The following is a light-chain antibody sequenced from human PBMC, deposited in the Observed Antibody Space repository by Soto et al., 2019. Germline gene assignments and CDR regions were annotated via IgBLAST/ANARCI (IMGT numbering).Light chain of an antibody. CDR2: EVT. CDR3: TSSTATNNPCL. V-gene: IGLV2-14*01. J-gene: IGLJ2*01. CDR1: TTDVGAYNF. Sequence: QSALTQPASVSGSPGQTITISCSGTTTDVGAYNFVSWYQVHPGRAPKLIISEVTGRPSGVSHRFSGSKSGNSASLTISGLQAEDEADYYCTSSTATNNPCLFGSGTKLTVL.